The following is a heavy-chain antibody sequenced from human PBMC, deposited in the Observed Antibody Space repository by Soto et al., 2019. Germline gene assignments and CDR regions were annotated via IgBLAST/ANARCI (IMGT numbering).Heavy chain of an antibody. CDR1: GFTFNTYA. V-gene: IGHV3-23*01. CDR3: AKQSEYGGSQREYYFDY. D-gene: IGHD3-10*01. Sequence: GGSLRLSCAASGFTFNTYAMSWVRQAPGKGLEWVSAINGRGDTTYYADSVKGRFIISRDNSKNTISPQMSSPRAEDTAVYYCAKQSEYGGSQREYYFDYWGQGILVTVSS. CDR2: INGRGDTT. J-gene: IGHJ4*02.